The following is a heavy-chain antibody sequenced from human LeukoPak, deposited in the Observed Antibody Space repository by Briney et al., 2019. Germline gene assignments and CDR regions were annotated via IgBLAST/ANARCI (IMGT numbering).Heavy chain of an antibody. CDR3: ARARQYSSSYGGFDY. Sequence: ASVKVSCKASGYTFTSYAMHWVRQAPGQRLEWMGWINAGNGNTKYSQEFQGRVTITRDTSASTAYMELSSLRSEDMAVYYCARARQYSSSYGGFDYWGQGTLVTVSS. V-gene: IGHV1-3*03. D-gene: IGHD6-6*01. J-gene: IGHJ4*02. CDR1: GYTFTSYA. CDR2: INAGNGNT.